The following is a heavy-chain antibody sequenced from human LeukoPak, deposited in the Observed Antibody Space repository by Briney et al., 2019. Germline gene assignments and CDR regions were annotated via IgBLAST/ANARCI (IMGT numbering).Heavy chain of an antibody. D-gene: IGHD1-1*01. CDR3: ASGGTWGREPSDY. V-gene: IGHV1-2*06. CDR1: GYTFTGYY. J-gene: IGHJ4*02. Sequence: GASLKVSCKTSGYTFTGYYIHWVRQAPGQGFDWMGRINPNSGVTYYAQKFQGRVTVTWHTSISTVYMEMRRLRSDDMAVYYCASGGTWGREPSDYWGQGTMVTVSS. CDR2: INPNSGVT.